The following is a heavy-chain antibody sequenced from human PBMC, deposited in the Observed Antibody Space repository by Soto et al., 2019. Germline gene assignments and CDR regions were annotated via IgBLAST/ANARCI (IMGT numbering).Heavy chain of an antibody. V-gene: IGHV3-53*01. CDR2: IYSGGST. CDR1: GFTFSTYA. J-gene: IGHJ6*02. CDR3: ARDSIERDYYYYGMDV. Sequence: PGGSLRLSCAASGFTFSTYAMHWVRQAPGKGLEWVSVIYSGGSTYYADSVKGRFTISRDNSKNTLYLQMNSLRAEDTAVYYCARDSIERDYYYYGMDVWGQGTTVTVSS.